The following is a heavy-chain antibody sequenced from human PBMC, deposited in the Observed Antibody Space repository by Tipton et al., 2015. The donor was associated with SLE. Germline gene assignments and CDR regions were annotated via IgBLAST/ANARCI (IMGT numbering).Heavy chain of an antibody. CDR2: IYYSGST. Sequence: TLSLTCTVSGGSISSGYYYWSWIRQHPGKGLEWIGYIYYSGSTYYNPSLKSRVTISVDTSKNQFSLKLSSVTAADTAVYYCARMGTYYYYGMDVWGRGTTVTVSS. CDR3: ARMGTYYYYGMDV. CDR1: GGSISSGYYY. J-gene: IGHJ6*02. V-gene: IGHV4-31*03. D-gene: IGHD1-1*01.